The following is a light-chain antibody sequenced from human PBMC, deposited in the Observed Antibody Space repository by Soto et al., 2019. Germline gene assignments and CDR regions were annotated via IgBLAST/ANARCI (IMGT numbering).Light chain of an antibody. CDR2: DAS. V-gene: IGKV1-5*01. CDR1: RSISNW. Sequence: DIQMTQSPSTLSAPVGDRVTITCRASRSISNWLAWYQQRPGIAPKLLIFDASILQSGVPSRFSGSGSGTEFTLSISRLQTDDFATYYCHQYGSFSPITFGGGTKVDIK. J-gene: IGKJ4*01. CDR3: HQYGSFSPIT.